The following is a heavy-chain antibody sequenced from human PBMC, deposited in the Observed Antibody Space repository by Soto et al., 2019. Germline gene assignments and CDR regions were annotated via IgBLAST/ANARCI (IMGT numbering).Heavy chain of an antibody. J-gene: IGHJ3*01. CDR3: AKSGGNGWFADAFDV. V-gene: IGHV3-53*01. CDR1: GFIVSSYY. Sequence: GGFLRLSCAGSGFIVSSYYMSWVRQAPGKGLEWISVIYSGGSTYYADSVKGRFTISRDNSENTLYLQLNSLRAEDTAVYYCAKSGGNGWFADAFDVWGRGTMVTVSS. D-gene: IGHD6-19*01. CDR2: IYSGGST.